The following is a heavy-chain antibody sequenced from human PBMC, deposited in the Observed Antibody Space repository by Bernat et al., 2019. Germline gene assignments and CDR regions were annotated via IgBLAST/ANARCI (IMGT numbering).Heavy chain of an antibody. CDR3: ARQYVSSGARDY. V-gene: IGHV5-51*01. Sequence: EVQLVQSGAEVKKPGESLKISCQGSGYSFVTYWIAWVRQKPGKGLEWMGIINPGDSDTRYSPSFQGQVTISADKSISTAYLQWSSLKASDTAMYYCARQYVSSGARDYWGQGTLVTVSP. J-gene: IGHJ4*02. CDR2: INPGDSDT. D-gene: IGHD3-22*01. CDR1: GYSFVTYW.